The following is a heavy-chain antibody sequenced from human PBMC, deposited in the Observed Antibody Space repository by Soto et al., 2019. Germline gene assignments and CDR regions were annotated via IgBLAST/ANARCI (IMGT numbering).Heavy chain of an antibody. D-gene: IGHD3-22*01. Sequence: PGGSLRLSCAASGFTYSTYTMHWVRQAPGKGLEWVAVIAIGSSTTYSADSVKGRFTISRDNAKNSLYLQMNSLRAEDTAVYYCARDKLYYNDISGRPLNAFDVWGQGTMVTVSS. J-gene: IGHJ3*01. CDR1: GFTYSTYT. V-gene: IGHV3-48*01. CDR2: IAIGSSTT. CDR3: ARDKLYYNDISGRPLNAFDV.